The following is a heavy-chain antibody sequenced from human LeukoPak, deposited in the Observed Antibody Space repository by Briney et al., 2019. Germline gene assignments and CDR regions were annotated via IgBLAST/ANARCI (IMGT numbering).Heavy chain of an antibody. CDR2: INWNGGST. CDR1: GFTFDDYG. D-gene: IGHD2-2*01. Sequence: GGSLRLSCAASGFTFDDYGMSWVRQAPGKGLEWVSGINWNGGSTGYADSVKGRFTISRDNAKNSLYLQMNSLRAEDTALYYRARLATLGYCSSTSCYPPAFDYWGQGTLVTVSS. CDR3: ARLATLGYCSSTSCYPPAFDY. V-gene: IGHV3-20*04. J-gene: IGHJ4*02.